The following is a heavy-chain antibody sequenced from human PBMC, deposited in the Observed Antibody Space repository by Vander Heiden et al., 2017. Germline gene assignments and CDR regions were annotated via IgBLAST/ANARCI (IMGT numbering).Heavy chain of an antibody. CDR2: ISSSSSTI. Sequence: EVQLVESGGGLVQPGGSLRVSCAASGFTFRSYSMNGVRQAPGKGLDGVSYISSSSSTIYYADSVKGRFTISRDKAKNSLYLQMNSLRAEDTAVYYCASTLGDYFDYWGQGTLVTVSS. J-gene: IGHJ4*02. CDR1: GFTFRSYS. D-gene: IGHD2-15*01. V-gene: IGHV3-48*01. CDR3: ASTLGDYFDY.